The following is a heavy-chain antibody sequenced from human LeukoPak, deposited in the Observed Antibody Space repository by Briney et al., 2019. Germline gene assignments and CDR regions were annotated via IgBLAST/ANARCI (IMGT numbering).Heavy chain of an antibody. V-gene: IGHV4-39*07. CDR1: GGSISSSSYY. J-gene: IGHJ6*03. Sequence: SETLSLTCTVSGGSISSSSYYWGWIRQPPGKGLEWIGSIYYSGSTYYNPSLKSRVTISVDTSKNQFSLKLSSVTAADTAVYYCASSWRKPLNYYYYYMDVWGKGTTVTVSS. CDR2: IYYSGST. D-gene: IGHD3-3*01. CDR3: ASSWRKPLNYYYYYMDV.